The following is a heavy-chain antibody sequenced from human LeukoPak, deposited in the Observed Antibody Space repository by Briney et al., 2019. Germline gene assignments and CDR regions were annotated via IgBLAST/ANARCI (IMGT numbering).Heavy chain of an antibody. CDR3: ASTLLWFGEPIKGYYFDY. D-gene: IGHD3-10*01. Sequence: ASVKVSCKASGYTFTSYGISWVRQAPGQGLEWMGWISAYNGNTNYAQKLQGRVTMTTDTSTSTAYMELRSLRSDDKAVYYCASTLLWFGEPIKGYYFDYWGQGTLVTVSS. V-gene: IGHV1-18*04. CDR1: GYTFTSYG. CDR2: ISAYNGNT. J-gene: IGHJ4*02.